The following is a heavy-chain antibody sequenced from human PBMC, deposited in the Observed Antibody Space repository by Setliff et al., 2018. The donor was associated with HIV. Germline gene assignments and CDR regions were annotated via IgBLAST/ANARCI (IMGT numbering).Heavy chain of an antibody. CDR2: INHSGST. V-gene: IGHV4-39*01. Sequence: SETLSLTCTVSGGSINSTSYSWTWIRQPPGKGLEWIGGINHSGSTNYKPSLKSRVTISVDTSKNQFSLRLSSVAAGDTAVYYCARSIVPVASGYYYFEYWGQGTLVTVSS. D-gene: IGHD3-3*01. CDR3: ARSIVPVASGYYYFEY. J-gene: IGHJ4*02. CDR1: GGSINSTSYS.